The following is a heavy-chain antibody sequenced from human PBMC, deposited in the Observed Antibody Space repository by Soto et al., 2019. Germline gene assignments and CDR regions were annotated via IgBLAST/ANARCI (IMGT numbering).Heavy chain of an antibody. CDR1: GGSISSHY. V-gene: IGHV4-59*11. D-gene: IGHD1-26*01. Sequence: SETLSLTCTVSGGSISSHYWSWVRQAPGKGLEWIGHIYYRGSTTYNPSLRSRSTISVDTSNNQFSLKLYSVTTADTAVYYCARDGREASGMDVWGQGTKVTVSS. CDR2: IYYRGST. J-gene: IGHJ6*02. CDR3: ARDGREASGMDV.